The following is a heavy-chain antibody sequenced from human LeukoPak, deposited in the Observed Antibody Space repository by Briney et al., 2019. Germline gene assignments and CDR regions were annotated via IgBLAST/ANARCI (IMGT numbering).Heavy chain of an antibody. CDR1: GFIFDDYA. Sequence: AGGSLRLSCAASGFIFDDYAMHWVRQAPGKGLEWVSGITGNGGTIAYADSVKGRFAVSRDNAKSSLYLQMSSLRAEDRALYYCVRESGSYYFDYWGQGTLVTVSS. J-gene: IGHJ4*02. D-gene: IGHD3-22*01. CDR3: VRESGSYYFDY. CDR2: ITGNGGTI. V-gene: IGHV3-9*01.